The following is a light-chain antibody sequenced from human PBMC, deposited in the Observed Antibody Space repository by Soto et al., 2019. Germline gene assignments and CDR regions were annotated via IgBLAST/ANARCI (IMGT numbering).Light chain of an antibody. CDR2: GAS. Sequence: EIVMTHSPATLSASPGERATLSCRASQSVSSNLAWYQQKPGQAPRLLVYGASTRATGVPARFSGSGSGTEFTLTISSLQSEDFAVYYCQQYNNWPPITFGQGTRLEIK. CDR3: QQYNNWPPIT. V-gene: IGKV3-15*01. CDR1: QSVSSN. J-gene: IGKJ5*01.